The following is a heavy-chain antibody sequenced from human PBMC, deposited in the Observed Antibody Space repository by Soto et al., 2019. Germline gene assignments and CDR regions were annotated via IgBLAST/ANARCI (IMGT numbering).Heavy chain of an antibody. D-gene: IGHD3-10*01. V-gene: IGHV4-30-2*06. CDR2: IYQSGSA. J-gene: IGHJ6*02. CDR1: GGSITSGGYS. Sequence: PSETLSLTCTVSGGSITSGGYSWSWIRQSPGQGLEWIGYIYQSGSAFYNPSLKTRATILVDTSKNQFSLKLSSVTAADTAVYYCARPWFGELLSGDYYYYGMDVWGQGTTVTVSS. CDR3: ARPWFGELLSGDYYYYGMDV.